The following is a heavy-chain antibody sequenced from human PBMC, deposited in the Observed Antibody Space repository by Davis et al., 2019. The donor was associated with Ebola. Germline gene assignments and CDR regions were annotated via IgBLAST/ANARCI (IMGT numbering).Heavy chain of an antibody. CDR2: IWYDGSNK. CDR3: ARGGPLLWFGELSPPFDY. CDR1: GFTFSDYY. D-gene: IGHD3-10*01. V-gene: IGHV3-33*08. Sequence: GGSLRLSCAASGFTFSDYYMSWIRQAPGKGLEWVAVIWYDGSNKYYADSVKGRFTISRDNSKNTLYLQMNSLRAEDTAVYYCARGGPLLWFGELSPPFDYWGQGTLVTVSS. J-gene: IGHJ4*02.